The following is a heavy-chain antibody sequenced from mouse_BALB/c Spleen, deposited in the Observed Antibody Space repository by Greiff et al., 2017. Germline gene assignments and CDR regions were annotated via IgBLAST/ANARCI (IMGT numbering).Heavy chain of an antibody. D-gene: IGHD2-10*02. CDR1: GYTFTSYW. J-gene: IGHJ3*01. V-gene: IGHV1S81*02. Sequence: QVQLQQPGAELVTPGASVKLSCKASGYTFTSYWMHWVKQRPGQGLKWIGEINPSNGRTNYNEKFKSKATLTVDKSSSTAYMQLSSLTSEDSAVYYCASGYGNYVGTWFAYWGQGTLVTVSA. CDR2: INPSNGRT. CDR3: ASGYGNYVGTWFAY.